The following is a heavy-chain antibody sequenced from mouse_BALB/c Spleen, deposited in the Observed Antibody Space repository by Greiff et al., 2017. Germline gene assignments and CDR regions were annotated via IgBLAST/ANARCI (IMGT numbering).Heavy chain of an antibody. V-gene: IGHV1S22*01. CDR1: GYTFTSYW. CDR3: TREFYYFDY. J-gene: IGHJ2*01. Sequence: LKQPGSELVRPGASVKLSCKASGYTFTSYWMHWVKQRPGQGLEWIGNIYPGSGSTNYDEKFKSKATLTVDTSSSTAYMQLSSLTSEDSAVYYCTREFYYFDYWGQGTTLTVSS. CDR2: IYPGSGST.